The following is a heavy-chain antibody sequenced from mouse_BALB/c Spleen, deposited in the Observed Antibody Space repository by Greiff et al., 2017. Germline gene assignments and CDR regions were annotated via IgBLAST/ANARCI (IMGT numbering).Heavy chain of an antibody. CDR1: GFTFSSYT. CDR3: TRDPAYGNYGYYFDY. J-gene: IGHJ2*01. V-gene: IGHV5-6-4*01. Sequence: EVQLVESGGGLVKPGGSLKLSCAASGFTFSSYTMSWVRQTPEKRLEWVATISSGGSYTYYPDSVKGRFTISRDNAKNTLYLQMSSLKSEDTAMYYCTRDPAYGNYGYYFDYWGQGTTLTVSS. D-gene: IGHD2-1*01. CDR2: ISSGGSYT.